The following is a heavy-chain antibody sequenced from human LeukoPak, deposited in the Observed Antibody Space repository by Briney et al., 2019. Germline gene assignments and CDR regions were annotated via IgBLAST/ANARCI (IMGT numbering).Heavy chain of an antibody. J-gene: IGHJ5*02. CDR3: ARYLGDTPFDP. V-gene: IGHV4-39*01. D-gene: IGHD2/OR15-2a*01. CDR2: IYYSGST. Sequence: SETLSLTCTVSGGSISSSSYYWGWIRQPPGKGLEWIGSIYYSGSTYYNPSLKSRVTISVDTSKNQFSLKLSSVTAADTAVYYCARYLGDTPFDPWGQGTLVTVSS. CDR1: GGSISSSSYY.